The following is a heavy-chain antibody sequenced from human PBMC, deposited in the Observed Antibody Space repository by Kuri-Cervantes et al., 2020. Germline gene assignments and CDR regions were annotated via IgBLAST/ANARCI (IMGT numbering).Heavy chain of an antibody. D-gene: IGHD5-24*01. Sequence: GESLKISCAASGFTFSSYGTHWVRQAPGKGLEWVAVISYDGSNKYYADSVKGRFTISRDNSKNTLYLQMNSLRAEDTAVYYCAKLSRDGYNEFDYWGQGTLVTVSS. CDR1: GFTFSSYG. CDR3: AKLSRDGYNEFDY. V-gene: IGHV3-30*18. CDR2: ISYDGSNK. J-gene: IGHJ4*02.